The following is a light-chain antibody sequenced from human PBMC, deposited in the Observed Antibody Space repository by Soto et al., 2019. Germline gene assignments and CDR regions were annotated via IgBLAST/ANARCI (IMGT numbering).Light chain of an antibody. J-gene: IGLJ3*02. CDR1: SSDVGGYNY. Sequence: QSALTQPASVSGSPGQSITISRTGTSSDVGGYNYVSWYQQHPGKAPKLMIYDVSNRPSGVSNRFSGSKSGNTASLTISGLQAEDEADYYCSSYTSSSTPLGVFGGGTKLTVL. CDR3: SSYTSSSTPLGV. CDR2: DVS. V-gene: IGLV2-14*01.